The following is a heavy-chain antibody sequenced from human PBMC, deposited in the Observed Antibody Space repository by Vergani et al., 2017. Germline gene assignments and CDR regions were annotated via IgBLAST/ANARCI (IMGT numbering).Heavy chain of an antibody. V-gene: IGHV3-49*04. CDR3: TRGSGDYDPSFDY. J-gene: IGHJ4*02. Sequence: EVQLVESGGGLVQPGRSLRLSCTASGFTFGDYAMSWVRQAPGKGLEWVGFIRSKAYGGTTEYAASVKGRFTISRDDSKSIAYLQMNSLKTEDTAVYYCTRGSGDYDPSFDYWGQGTLVTVSS. CDR1: GFTFGDYA. CDR2: IRSKAYGGTT. D-gene: IGHD4-17*01.